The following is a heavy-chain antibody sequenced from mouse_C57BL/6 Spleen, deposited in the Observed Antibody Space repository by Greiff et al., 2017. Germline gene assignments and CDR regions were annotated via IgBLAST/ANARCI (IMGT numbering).Heavy chain of an antibody. CDR1: GFTFSDYG. D-gene: IGHD4-1*01. CDR3: ARQTGTSYFDY. Sequence: EVQGVESGGGLVQPGGSLKLSCAASGFTFSDYGMAWVRQAPRKGPEWVAFSSNLAYSIYYADTVTGRFTISRENAKNTLYLEMSSLRSEDTAMYYCARQTGTSYFDYWGQGTTLTVSS. V-gene: IGHV5-15*01. J-gene: IGHJ2*01. CDR2: SSNLAYSI.